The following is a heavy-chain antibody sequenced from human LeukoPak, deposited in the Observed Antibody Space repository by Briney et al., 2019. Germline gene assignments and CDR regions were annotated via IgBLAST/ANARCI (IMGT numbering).Heavy chain of an antibody. CDR1: GFTFDDYA. D-gene: IGHD3-22*01. Sequence: GGSLRLSCAASGFTFDDYAMHWVRQAPGKGLEWVSGISWNSGSIGYADSVKGRFTISRDNAKNSLYLQMNSLRAEDTALYYCAKDTGPYYYDSSGLDYWGQGTLVTVSS. CDR2: ISWNSGSI. V-gene: IGHV3-9*01. J-gene: IGHJ4*02. CDR3: AKDTGPYYYDSSGLDY.